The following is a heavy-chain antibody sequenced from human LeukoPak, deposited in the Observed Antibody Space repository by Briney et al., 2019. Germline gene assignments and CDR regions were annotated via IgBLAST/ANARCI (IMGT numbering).Heavy chain of an antibody. CDR3: ARQAAAAAPDY. Sequence: SETLSLTCTVSGGSISSYYWSWIRQPPGKGLEWIGYIYYSGSTNYNPSLKSRVTISVDTSKNQFSLKLSSVTAADTAVYYCARQAAAAAPDYWGQGTLVTVSS. CDR2: IYYSGST. V-gene: IGHV4-59*08. CDR1: GGSISSYY. D-gene: IGHD6-13*01. J-gene: IGHJ4*02.